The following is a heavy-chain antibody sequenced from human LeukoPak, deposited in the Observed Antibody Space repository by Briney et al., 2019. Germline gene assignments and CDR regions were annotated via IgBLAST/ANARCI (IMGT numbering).Heavy chain of an antibody. V-gene: IGHV3-74*01. CDR3: ARAVGWTNNAYYSDY. Sequence: PGGSLRLSCAASGFTFSNYWMYWVRQAPGKGQVWVSRINSDGSSTTYVDSVKGRFTISRDNAKNTLYLQMNSLRAEDTAVYYCARAVGWTNNAYYSDYWGQGTLVTVSS. CDR2: INSDGSST. D-gene: IGHD2-8*01. J-gene: IGHJ4*02. CDR1: GFTFSNYW.